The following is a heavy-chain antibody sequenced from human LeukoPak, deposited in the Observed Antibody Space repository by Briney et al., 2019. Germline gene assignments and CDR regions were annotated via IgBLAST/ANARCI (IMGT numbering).Heavy chain of an antibody. Sequence: PGGSLRLSCAASGFTFSSYGMHWVRQAPGKGLEWVSAISGSGGSTYYADSVKGRFTISRDNSKNTLYLQMNSLRAEDTAVYYCAKDGLYYYDSSGYYYDTRFDYWGQGTLVTVSS. J-gene: IGHJ4*02. CDR2: ISGSGGST. CDR1: GFTFSSYG. D-gene: IGHD3-22*01. V-gene: IGHV3-23*01. CDR3: AKDGLYYYDSSGYYYDTRFDY.